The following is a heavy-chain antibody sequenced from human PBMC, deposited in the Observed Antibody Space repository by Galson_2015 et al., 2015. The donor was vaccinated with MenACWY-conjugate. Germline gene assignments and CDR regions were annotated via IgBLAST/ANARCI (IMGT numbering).Heavy chain of an antibody. D-gene: IGHD1-26*01. CDR3: ARTPRSYSGIDY. CDR2: ISSGHIYS. J-gene: IGHJ4*02. CDR1: GFTFSDYY. Sequence: SLRLSCAASGFTFSDYYMSWIRQAPGKGLEWVAYISSGHIYSNHAGSVKGRFTISRDNAKNSLFLQMNSLRAEDTAVYFCARTPRSYSGIDYWGQGTLVTVSS. V-gene: IGHV3-11*06.